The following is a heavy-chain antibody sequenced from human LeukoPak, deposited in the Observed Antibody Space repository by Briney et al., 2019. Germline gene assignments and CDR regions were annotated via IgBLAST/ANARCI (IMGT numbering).Heavy chain of an antibody. J-gene: IGHJ4*02. CDR3: ARTSWNYGGDY. CDR2: IYTSGST. D-gene: IGHD1-7*01. CDR1: GGSINGGSYY. Sequence: SQTLSLTCTVSGGSINGGSYYWSWIRQPAGKGLEWIGRIYTSGSTNYNPSLKSRVTISVDTSKNQFSLKLSSVTAADTAVYYCARTSWNYGGDYWGQGTLVTVSS. V-gene: IGHV4-61*02.